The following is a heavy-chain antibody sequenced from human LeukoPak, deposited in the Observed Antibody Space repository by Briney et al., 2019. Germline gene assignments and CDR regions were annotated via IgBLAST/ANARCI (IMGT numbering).Heavy chain of an antibody. CDR2: IYPGDSDA. Sequence: GESLKISCKGSGYSFTSYWIGWVRQMPGKGLEWMGIIYPGDSDARYSPSFQGQVTISADKSISTAYLQWSSLKALDTAMYYCARRQLWSQIDYWGQGTLVSVSS. D-gene: IGHD5-18*01. CDR3: ARRQLWSQIDY. J-gene: IGHJ4*02. CDR1: GYSFTSYW. V-gene: IGHV5-51*01.